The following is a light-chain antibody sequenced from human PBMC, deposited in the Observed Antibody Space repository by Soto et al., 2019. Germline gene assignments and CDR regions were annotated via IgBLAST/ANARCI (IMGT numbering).Light chain of an antibody. CDR2: GAS. V-gene: IGKV3-20*01. CDR3: HQYGSSRWT. CDR1: QSVSSSY. Sequence: EIVLTQSPDTLPFSPGERATLSCRASQSVSSSYLARYQQKPGQAPSLLIYGASSRATGISDRVSGSGSGTEFTLTITRLEPEAFAVYYCHQYGSSRWTFGQGTKVDIK. J-gene: IGKJ1*01.